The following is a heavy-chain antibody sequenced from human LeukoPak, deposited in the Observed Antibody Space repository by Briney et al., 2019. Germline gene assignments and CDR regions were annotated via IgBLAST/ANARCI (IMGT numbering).Heavy chain of an antibody. CDR1: GGSISSGSYY. V-gene: IGHV4-61*02. D-gene: IGHD4-23*01. CDR3: ARDGGNSDY. Sequence: SETLSLTCTGSGGSISSGSYYWSWIRQPAGKGLEWIGRIYTSGSTNYNPSLKSRVTISVDTSKNQFSLKLSSVTAADTAVYYCARDGGNSDYWGQGTLVTVSS. J-gene: IGHJ4*02. CDR2: IYTSGST.